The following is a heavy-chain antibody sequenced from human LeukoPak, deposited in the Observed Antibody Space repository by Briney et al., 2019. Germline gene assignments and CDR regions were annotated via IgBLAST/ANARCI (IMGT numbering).Heavy chain of an antibody. J-gene: IGHJ5*02. Sequence: AASVKVSCKASGGTFSSYAISWVRQAPGQGLEWMGGIIPIFGTANYAQKFQGRVTITADKSTSTAYMELSSLRSEDTAVYYCASTLAAADPLHWFDPWGQGTLVTVSS. CDR3: ASTLAAADPLHWFDP. D-gene: IGHD6-13*01. CDR2: IIPIFGTA. V-gene: IGHV1-69*06. CDR1: GGTFSSYA.